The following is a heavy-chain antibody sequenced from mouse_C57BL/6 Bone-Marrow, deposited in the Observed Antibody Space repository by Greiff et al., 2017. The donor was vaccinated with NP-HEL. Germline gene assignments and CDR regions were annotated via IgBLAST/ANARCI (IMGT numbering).Heavy chain of an antibody. D-gene: IGHD1-1*01. CDR3: ARDDYYGSSLRWYFDV. J-gene: IGHJ1*03. Sequence: QVQLQQPGAELVKPGASVKLSCKASGYTFTSYWMHWVKQRPGQGLEWIGMIHPNSGSTNYNEKFKSKATLTVDKSSSTADMQRSSLTSEDSAVYYCARDDYYGSSLRWYFDVWGTGTTVTVSS. CDR1: GYTFTSYW. V-gene: IGHV1-64*01. CDR2: IHPNSGST.